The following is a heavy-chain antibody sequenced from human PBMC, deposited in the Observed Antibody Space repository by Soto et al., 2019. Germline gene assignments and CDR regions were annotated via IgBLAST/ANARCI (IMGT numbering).Heavy chain of an antibody. CDR1: GFTFRSSC. J-gene: IGHJ6*02. CDR2: IKSDGSST. Sequence: GGSLRLSSAASGFTFRSSCMHWVRQAPGKGLVWVSRIKSDGSSTSYADSVKGRFTISRDNAKNTLYLQMNSLRAEDTAVYYCARRYSSSSREDYYYGMDVWGQGTTVTVSS. CDR3: ARRYSSSSREDYYYGMDV. V-gene: IGHV3-74*01. D-gene: IGHD6-6*01.